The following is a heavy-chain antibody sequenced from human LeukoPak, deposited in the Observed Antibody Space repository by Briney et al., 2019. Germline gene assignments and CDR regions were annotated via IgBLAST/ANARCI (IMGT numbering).Heavy chain of an antibody. Sequence: ASVKVSCKVSGYTLTELSMHWVRQAPGKGLEWMGGFDPEDGETIYAQKFQGRVTMTEDTSTDTAYMELSRLRSDDTAVYYCAAFMVRGVSDAFDIWGQGTMVTVSS. CDR2: FDPEDGET. D-gene: IGHD3-10*01. CDR3: AAFMVRGVSDAFDI. V-gene: IGHV1-24*01. J-gene: IGHJ3*02. CDR1: GYTLTELS.